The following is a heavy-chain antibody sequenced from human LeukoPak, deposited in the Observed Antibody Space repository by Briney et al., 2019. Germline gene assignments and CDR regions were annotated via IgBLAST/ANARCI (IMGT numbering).Heavy chain of an antibody. V-gene: IGHV4-59*08. CDR3: VRGNWGSDFDY. CDR1: GGSISSYY. D-gene: IGHD7-27*01. J-gene: IGHJ4*02. CDR2: IYYSGST. Sequence: SETLSLTCTVSGGSISSYYWSWIRQPPGKGLEWIGYIYYSGSTNYNPSLKSRVTLSVDTSKNQVSLKLSSVTAADTAVYYCVRGNWGSDFDYWGQGTLVTVSS.